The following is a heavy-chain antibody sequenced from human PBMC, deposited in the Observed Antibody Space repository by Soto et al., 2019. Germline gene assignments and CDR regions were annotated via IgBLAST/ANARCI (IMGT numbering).Heavy chain of an antibody. CDR2: IYTGDSDT. CDR3: ITRGYDGYDLTFLY. D-gene: IGHD5-12*01. J-gene: IGHJ4*02. CDR1: GYSCTSYW. Sequence: GESLKISCKGSGYSCTSYWIGWVRQVPGKGLEWMGIIYTGDSDTRYSPSFQGQVTISADKSISTAYLQWSSLKASDTAMYYCITRGYDGYDLTFLYGGQGTQVTVSS. V-gene: IGHV5-51*01.